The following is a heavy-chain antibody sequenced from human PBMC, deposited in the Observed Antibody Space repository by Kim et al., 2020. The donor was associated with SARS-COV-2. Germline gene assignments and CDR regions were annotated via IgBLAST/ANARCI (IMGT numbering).Heavy chain of an antibody. Sequence: STNYNPSLRGRVTISVDTSKNQFSLKLSSVTAADTAVYYCARRGIGGDFDYWGQGTLVTVSS. CDR3: ARRGIGGDFDY. CDR2: ST. J-gene: IGHJ4*02. V-gene: IGHV4-59*08. D-gene: IGHD1-26*01.